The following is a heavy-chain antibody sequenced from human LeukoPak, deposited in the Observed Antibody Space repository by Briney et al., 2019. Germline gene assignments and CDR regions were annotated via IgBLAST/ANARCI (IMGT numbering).Heavy chain of an antibody. Sequence: GGSLRLSCAASGFKFGDYFMSWIRQSPEKGLQWVAFISTSSANIRYADFVKGRFTISRDNAKNSLYLQMYSLRTEDTAVYYCATSRVFDYWGQGDLVTVSS. V-gene: IGHV3-11*04. CDR2: ISTSSANI. CDR1: GFKFGDYF. J-gene: IGHJ4*02. CDR3: ATSRVFDY.